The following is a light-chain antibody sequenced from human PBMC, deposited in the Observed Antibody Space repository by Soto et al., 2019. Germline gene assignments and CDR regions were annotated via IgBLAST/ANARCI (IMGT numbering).Light chain of an antibody. V-gene: IGKV3-15*01. CDR1: QRISRN. CDR2: DAS. J-gene: IGKJ2*01. Sequence: EIXMTXSXATLSXSPGERATLSCRASQRISRNLAWYQQRPGQAPRLLIYDASTRATGTPARFSGXXSGTXFTLTISSLQSEDFAIYYCQQYNDWAYSFGQGTKLEIK. CDR3: QQYNDWAYS.